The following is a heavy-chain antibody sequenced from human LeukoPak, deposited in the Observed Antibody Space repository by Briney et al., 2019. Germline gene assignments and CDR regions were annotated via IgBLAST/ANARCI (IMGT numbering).Heavy chain of an antibody. Sequence: SETLSLTCTVSGGSISSSSFYWGWIRQPPGKGLEWIASIYYSGSTYYNPSLKSRVTISADTSKNQFSLKLSSVTAADTAVYYCARAFGATHYYYYGMDVWGQGTTVTVSS. J-gene: IGHJ6*02. CDR3: ARAFGATHYYYYGMDV. V-gene: IGHV4-39*01. CDR2: IYYSGST. CDR1: GGSISSSSFY. D-gene: IGHD1-26*01.